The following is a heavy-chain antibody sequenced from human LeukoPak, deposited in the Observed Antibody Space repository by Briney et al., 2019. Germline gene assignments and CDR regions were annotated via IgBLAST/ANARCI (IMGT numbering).Heavy chain of an antibody. CDR3: ARGTVALAHYYYYYMDV. J-gene: IGHJ6*03. CDR2: INTNTGNP. CDR1: GYTFTNYA. V-gene: IGHV7-4-1*02. D-gene: IGHD4-11*01. Sequence: ASVKVSCKASGYTFTNYAMNWVRQAPGQGLEWMGWINTNTGNPTYAQGFTGRFVFSLDTSVSTAYLQISSLKAEDTAVYYCARGTVALAHYYYYYMDVWGKGTTVTVSS.